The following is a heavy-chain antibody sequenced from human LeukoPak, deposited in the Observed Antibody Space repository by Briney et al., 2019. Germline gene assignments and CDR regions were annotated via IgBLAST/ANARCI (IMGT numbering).Heavy chain of an antibody. D-gene: IGHD3-10*01. J-gene: IGHJ4*02. CDR3: ATLWFGEFEEKYFDY. CDR1: GGTFSSYA. V-gene: IGHV1-69*13. Sequence: GASVKVSCKASGGTFSSYAISWVRQAPGQGLEWMGGTIPIFGTANYAQKFQGRVTITADESTSTAYMELSSLRSEDTAVYYCATLWFGEFEEKYFDYWGQGTLVTVSS. CDR2: TIPIFGTA.